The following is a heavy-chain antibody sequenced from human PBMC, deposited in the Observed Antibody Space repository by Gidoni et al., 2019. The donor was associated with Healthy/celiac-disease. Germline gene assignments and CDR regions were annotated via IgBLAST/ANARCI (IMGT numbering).Heavy chain of an antibody. D-gene: IGHD5-12*01. CDR2: INPSGGST. J-gene: IGHJ2*01. CDR3: ARSIVATIKSGWYFDL. V-gene: IGHV1-46*01. CDR1: GYTFTRYY. Sequence: QVQLVQSGAEVKKPGASVKVSCKASGYTFTRYYMPWVRQAPGQGLEWMGIINPSGGSTSYAQKFQGRVTMTRDTSTSTVYMELSSLRSEDTAVYYCARSIVATIKSGWYFDLWGRGTLVTVSS.